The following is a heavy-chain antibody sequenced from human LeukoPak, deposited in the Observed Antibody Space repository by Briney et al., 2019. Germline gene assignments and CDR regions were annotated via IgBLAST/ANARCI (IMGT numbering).Heavy chain of an antibody. V-gene: IGHV3-30*04. Sequence: GRSLRLSCAASGFSFSSYAIHWVRQAPGKGLEWVAVISDDGSIKYYADSVKGRFTISRDNSKNTLYLLMNSLRTEDTAFYYCARERIATTGTGWFDPWGQGTLVTVSS. CDR2: ISDDGSIK. CDR1: GFSFSSYA. CDR3: ARERIATTGTGWFDP. J-gene: IGHJ5*02. D-gene: IGHD1-1*01.